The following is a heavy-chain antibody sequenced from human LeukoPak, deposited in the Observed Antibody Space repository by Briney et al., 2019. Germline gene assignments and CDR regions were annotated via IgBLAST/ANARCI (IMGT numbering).Heavy chain of an antibody. V-gene: IGHV4-4*07. CDR2: FYNSGST. CDR3: AREWYYDSSGYSNAFEI. CDR1: GGSISSHY. Sequence: PSETLSLTCTVSGGSISSHYWSWIRQPAGKGLEWIGRFYNSGSTNYNPSLTSRVAMSVDTSKNQFSLKLSSVTAADTAVYYCAREWYYDSSGYSNAFEIWGQGTMVTVSS. D-gene: IGHD3-22*01. J-gene: IGHJ3*02.